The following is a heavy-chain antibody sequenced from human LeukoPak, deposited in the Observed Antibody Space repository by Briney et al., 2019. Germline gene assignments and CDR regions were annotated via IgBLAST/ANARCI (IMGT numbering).Heavy chain of an antibody. D-gene: IGHD3-22*01. Sequence: ASVKVSCKASGYTFTGYYMHWVRQAPGQGLEWMGWINPNSGGTNYAQKFQGRVTMTRDTSISTAYMELSRLRSDDTAVYYCARDYDSSGYYAEYFQRWGQGTLVTVSS. CDR2: INPNSGGT. V-gene: IGHV1-2*02. CDR3: ARDYDSSGYYAEYFQR. J-gene: IGHJ1*01. CDR1: GYTFTGYY.